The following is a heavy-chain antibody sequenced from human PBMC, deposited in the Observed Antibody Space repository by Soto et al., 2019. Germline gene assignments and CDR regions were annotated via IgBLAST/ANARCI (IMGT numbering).Heavy chain of an antibody. CDR2: IIPIFGTA. D-gene: IGHD6-13*01. Sequence: ASVKVSCKASGGTFSSYAISWVRQAPGQGLEWMGGIIPIFGTANYAQKFQGRVTITADESTSTAYMELSSLRSEDTAVYYCARDLEQQLVLAFDIWGQGTMVTVSS. J-gene: IGHJ3*02. V-gene: IGHV1-69*13. CDR3: ARDLEQQLVLAFDI. CDR1: GGTFSSYA.